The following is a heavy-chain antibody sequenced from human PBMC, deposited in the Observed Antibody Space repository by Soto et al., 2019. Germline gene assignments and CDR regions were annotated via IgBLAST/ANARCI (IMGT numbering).Heavy chain of an antibody. J-gene: IGHJ4*02. Sequence: QVQLVQSGAEVKKPGSSVKVSCKASGGTFSRYTISWVRQAPGQGLEWMGRIIPIRGIANYAQKFQGRVTIAADKSTSTAYMELSSLRSEDTAVYYCRTVSGYYYGSGSYYKRYFDYWGQGTLVTVSS. D-gene: IGHD3-10*01. CDR2: IIPIRGIA. CDR3: RTVSGYYYGSGSYYKRYFDY. V-gene: IGHV1-69*02. CDR1: GGTFSRYT.